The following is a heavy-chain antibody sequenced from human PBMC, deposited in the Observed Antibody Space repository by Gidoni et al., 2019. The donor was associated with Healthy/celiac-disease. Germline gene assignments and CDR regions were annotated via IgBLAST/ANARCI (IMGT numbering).Heavy chain of an antibody. V-gene: IGHV4-59*01. CDR1: GGSISSYW. J-gene: IGHJ6*02. CDR2: IYYSGTT. D-gene: IGHD2-2*01. Sequence: QVQLQESGPGLVKPSETLSLTCAISGGSISSYWWSWIRQPPGKGLEWIGYIYYSGTTNYNPSLKSRVTISIDTSKDQFSLKLSSVTAADTAVYYCARTSRPYGVDVWGQGTTVTVSS. CDR3: ARTSRPYGVDV.